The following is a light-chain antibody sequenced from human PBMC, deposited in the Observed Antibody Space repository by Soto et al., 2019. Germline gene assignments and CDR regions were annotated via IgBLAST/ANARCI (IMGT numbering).Light chain of an antibody. CDR1: QSVSSY. Sequence: EIVLTQSPATLSLSPGERATLSCRASQSVSSYLAWYQQKPGQAPRLLIYGASRRATGIPARFSGSGSGTDFNLTISSLEPEDFAVYYCQHRSTWPPFSFGPGTKVDIK. CDR2: GAS. V-gene: IGKV3-11*01. J-gene: IGKJ3*01. CDR3: QHRSTWPPFS.